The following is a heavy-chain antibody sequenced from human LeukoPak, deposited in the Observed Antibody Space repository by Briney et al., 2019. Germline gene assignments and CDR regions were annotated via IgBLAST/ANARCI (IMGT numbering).Heavy chain of an antibody. CDR1: GGSFSSHA. D-gene: IGHD6-19*01. CDR2: IIPLFTIT. J-gene: IGHJ6*02. CDR3: ARDTSSGRGGMDV. V-gene: IGHV1-69*04. Sequence: ASVKVSCKASGGSFSSHAVFWVRQAPGQGLEWMGRIIPLFTITNAAQNFQGRVSFTADTSTTTFYMELSSLRSDDTAVYYCARDTSSGRGGMDVWGQGTTVTVSS.